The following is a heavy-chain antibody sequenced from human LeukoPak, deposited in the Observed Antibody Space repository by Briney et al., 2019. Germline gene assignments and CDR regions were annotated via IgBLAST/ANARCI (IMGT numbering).Heavy chain of an antibody. CDR1: GFTFSSYG. Sequence: GRSLRLSCAASGFTFSSYGMHWVRQAPGKGLEWVAVISYDGSNKYYADSVKGRFTISRDNAKNSLYLQMNSLRVEDTAVYYCARDCGSDCSQAFDIWGQGTMVTVSS. J-gene: IGHJ3*02. CDR2: ISYDGSNK. V-gene: IGHV3-30*03. CDR3: ARDCGSDCSQAFDI. D-gene: IGHD2-21*02.